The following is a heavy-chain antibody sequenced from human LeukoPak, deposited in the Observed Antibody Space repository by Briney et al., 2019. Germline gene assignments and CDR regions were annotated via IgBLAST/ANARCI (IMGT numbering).Heavy chain of an antibody. Sequence: ASVNVSCKAPGYTFTSNGISWVRQAAGQGLERMGWISAYNGNTNYAQKLQGRVTMTTDTSTSTAYMELRSLRSDDTAVYYCARDSVVVVPAAVGYNWFDPRGQGTLVTVSS. D-gene: IGHD2-2*01. CDR1: GYTFTSNG. CDR3: ARDSVVVVPAAVGYNWFDP. CDR2: ISAYNGNT. J-gene: IGHJ5*02. V-gene: IGHV1-18*01.